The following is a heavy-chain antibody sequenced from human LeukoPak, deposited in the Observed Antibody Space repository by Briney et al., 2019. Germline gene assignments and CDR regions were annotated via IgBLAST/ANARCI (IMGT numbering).Heavy chain of an antibody. CDR3: ARVGPDSSGYYVDY. CDR1: GFTFSSYS. J-gene: IGHJ4*02. Sequence: SGGSLRLSCAASGFTFSSYSMNWVRQAPGKGLEWVSSISSSSSYIYYADSVKGRFTISRDNAKNSLYLQMSSLRAEDTAVYYCARVGPDSSGYYVDYWGQGTLVTVSS. D-gene: IGHD3-22*01. V-gene: IGHV3-21*01. CDR2: ISSSSSYI.